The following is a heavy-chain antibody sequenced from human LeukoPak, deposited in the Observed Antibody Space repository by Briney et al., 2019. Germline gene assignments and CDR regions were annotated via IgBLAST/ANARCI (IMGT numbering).Heavy chain of an antibody. J-gene: IGHJ4*02. Sequence: SETLSLTCTVSGGSISSYYWSWIRQPPGKGLEWGGYIYYSGSTNYNPSLKSRVTISVDTSKNQFSLKLSSVTAADTAVYYCARTTYYYDSSGSGDFDYWGQGTLVTVSS. D-gene: IGHD3-22*01. V-gene: IGHV4-59*01. CDR3: ARTTYYYDSSGSGDFDY. CDR1: GGSISSYY. CDR2: IYYSGST.